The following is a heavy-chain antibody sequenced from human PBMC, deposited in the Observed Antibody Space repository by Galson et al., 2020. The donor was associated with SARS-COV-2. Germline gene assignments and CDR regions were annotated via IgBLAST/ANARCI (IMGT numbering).Heavy chain of an antibody. D-gene: IGHD3-10*01. CDR2: INPNSGGT. CDR3: ARRRGYGSGQYYFDY. J-gene: IGHJ4*02. Sequence: ASVKVSCKASGYTFTGYYMHWVRQAPGQGLEWMGWINPNSGGTNYAQKFQGWVTMTRDTSISTAYMELSRLRSDDTAVYYCARRRGYGSGQYYFDYWGQGTLVTVSS. V-gene: IGHV1-2*04. CDR1: GYTFTGYY.